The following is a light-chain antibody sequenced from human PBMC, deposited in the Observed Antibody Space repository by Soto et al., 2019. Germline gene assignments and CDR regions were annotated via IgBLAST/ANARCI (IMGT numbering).Light chain of an antibody. CDR1: QVLSSY. CDR2: GVS. Sequence: DIQLTQSPSFLSASVRDRVTITCRASQVLSSYLAWYQQNPGKAPKLLLYGVSPLQSGVPSRFSGSGSGTEFTLTISSLQPEDFATYYCQQLNTYPLTVGGGTKVEIK. CDR3: QQLNTYPLT. V-gene: IGKV1-9*01. J-gene: IGKJ4*01.